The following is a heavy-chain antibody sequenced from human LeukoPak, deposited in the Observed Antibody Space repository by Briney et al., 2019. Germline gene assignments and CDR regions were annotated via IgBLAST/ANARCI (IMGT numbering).Heavy chain of an antibody. CDR3: VGEKSFFGEAI. Sequence: SETLSLTCTVSGVSITTYYWNWVRQPPGKGLEWIGHMFYSGTTSYNPSLKSRVAISVDTFKSRVSLTVTSVTAADTAVYYCVGEKSFFGEAIWSQGTRFTVSS. V-gene: IGHV4-59*01. J-gene: IGHJ3*02. D-gene: IGHD3-10*01. CDR2: MFYSGTT. CDR1: GVSITTYY.